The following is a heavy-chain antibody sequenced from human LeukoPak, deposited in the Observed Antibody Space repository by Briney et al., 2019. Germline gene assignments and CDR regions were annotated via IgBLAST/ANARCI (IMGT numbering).Heavy chain of an antibody. D-gene: IGHD3-10*01. CDR2: INYGGST. V-gene: IGHV4-34*01. J-gene: IGHJ5*02. CDR3: ARGLWFGDLYNWFDP. CDR1: GGSLSGYF. Sequence: SETLSLTCVVYGGSLSGYFWSWIRQSPGKGLEWIGEINYGGSTNYNPSLKSRVTISVDTSKNQFSLNLTSVTAADTAVYYCARGLWFGDLYNWFDPWGQGTLVTVSS.